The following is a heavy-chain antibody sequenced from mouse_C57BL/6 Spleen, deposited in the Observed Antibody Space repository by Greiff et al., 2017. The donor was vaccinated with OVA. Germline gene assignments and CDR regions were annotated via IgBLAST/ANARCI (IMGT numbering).Heavy chain of an antibody. J-gene: IGHJ3*01. Sequence: EVQLVESEGGLVQPGSSMKLSCTASGFTFSDYYMAWVRQVPEKGLEWVANINYDGSSTYYLDSLKSRFIISRDNAKNILYLQMSSLKSEDTATYYCASYDYDVFAYWGQGTLVTVSA. D-gene: IGHD2-4*01. CDR3: ASYDYDVFAY. CDR2: INYDGSST. CDR1: GFTFSDYY. V-gene: IGHV5-16*01.